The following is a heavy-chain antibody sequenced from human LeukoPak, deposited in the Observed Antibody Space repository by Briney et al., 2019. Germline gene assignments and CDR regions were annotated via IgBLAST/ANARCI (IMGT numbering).Heavy chain of an antibody. V-gene: IGHV3-23*01. D-gene: IGHD6-19*01. CDR2: ISGSGGST. CDR3: AKDDWQWLVDY. J-gene: IGHJ4*02. Sequence: GGSLRLSCAASGFTFSSSSMSWGRPAPGKGVGGVSAISGSGGSTYYADSVKGRFTISRDNSKNTLYLQMNSLRAEDTAVYYCAKDDWQWLVDYWGQGTLVTVSS. CDR1: GFTFSSSS.